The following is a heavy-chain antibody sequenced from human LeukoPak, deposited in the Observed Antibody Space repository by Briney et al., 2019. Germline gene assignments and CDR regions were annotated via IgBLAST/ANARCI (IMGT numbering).Heavy chain of an antibody. D-gene: IGHD3-16*01. CDR1: GFTFSSYS. CDR2: IKQDGSEK. Sequence: HPGGSLRLSCAASGFTFSSYSMTWVRQAPGKGLEWVANIKQDGSEKYYVDSVKGRFTISRDNAKNSLYLQMNSLRAEDTAVYYCARVSWGANAFDIWGQGTMVTVSS. J-gene: IGHJ3*02. CDR3: ARVSWGANAFDI. V-gene: IGHV3-7*01.